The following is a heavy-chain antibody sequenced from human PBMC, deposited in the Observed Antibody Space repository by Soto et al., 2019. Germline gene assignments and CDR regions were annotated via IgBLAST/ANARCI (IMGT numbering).Heavy chain of an antibody. V-gene: IGHV3-48*03. CDR1: GFTFSSYE. CDR3: ARDSTIVVVTPGDY. Sequence: EVQLVESGGGLVQPGGSLRLSCAASGFTFSSYEMNWVRQAPGKGLEWVSYISSSGSTIYYADSVKGRFTISRDNAKNSLYLQMNSLRAEDTAVYYCARDSTIVVVTPGDYWGQGTLVTVSS. J-gene: IGHJ4*02. D-gene: IGHD3-22*01. CDR2: ISSSGSTI.